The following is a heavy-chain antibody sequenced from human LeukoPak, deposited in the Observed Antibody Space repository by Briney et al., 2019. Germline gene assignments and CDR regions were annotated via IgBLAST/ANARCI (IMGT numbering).Heavy chain of an antibody. V-gene: IGHV5-51*01. Sequence: GESLMISCNGSGYSFTSYWIGWVRQLAGKGLVWMGINYPGDSGTRYCPAFEGQLTISADKSVNTSYLLQISRQAADAAMYYCARRNYDILTGPTNWFAPWGQGTLVTVSS. CDR2: NYPGDSGT. J-gene: IGHJ5*02. CDR3: ARRNYDILTGPTNWFAP. D-gene: IGHD3-9*01. CDR1: GYSFTSYW.